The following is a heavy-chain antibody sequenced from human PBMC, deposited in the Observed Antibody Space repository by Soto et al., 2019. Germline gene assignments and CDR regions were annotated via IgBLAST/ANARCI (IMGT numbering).Heavy chain of an antibody. J-gene: IGHJ4*01. CDR1: GFTFSYYE. Sequence: QVQLVESGGGVVQSGRSLRLSCAASGFTFSYYEMHWVRQAPGKGLEWVAVVSPEETIKIYSESAKGRFTVSRDNSKSTLYLQMDSLRPADTAVYYCAKEMFRGVPDYFDYWGHGTLVTVSS. D-gene: IGHD3-10*01. CDR2: VSPEETIK. CDR3: AKEMFRGVPDYFDY. V-gene: IGHV3-30-3*01.